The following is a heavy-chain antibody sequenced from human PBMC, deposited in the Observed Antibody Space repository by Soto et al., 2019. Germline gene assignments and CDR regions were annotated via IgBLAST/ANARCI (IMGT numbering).Heavy chain of an antibody. CDR1: GYTFTSYG. CDR2: ISAYNGNT. Sequence: QVQLVQSGAEVKKPGASVKVSCKASGYTFTSYGISWVRQAPGQGLEWMGWISAYNGNTNYAQKRQGRVTMPTDTSTSTAYMELRSLRSDDTAVYYCARDLSRDYVWGSYRYTPDDAFDIWGQGTMVTVSS. J-gene: IGHJ3*02. CDR3: ARDLSRDYVWGSYRYTPDDAFDI. V-gene: IGHV1-18*01. D-gene: IGHD3-16*02.